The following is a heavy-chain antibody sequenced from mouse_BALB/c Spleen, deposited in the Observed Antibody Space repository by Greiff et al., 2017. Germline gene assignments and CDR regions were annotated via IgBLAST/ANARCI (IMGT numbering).Heavy chain of an antibody. CDR2: ILPGSGST. Sequence: QVQLKESGAELMKPGASVKISCKATGYTFSSYWIEWVKQRPGHGLEWIGEILPGSGSTNYNEKFKGKATFTADTSSNTAYMQLSSLTSEDSAVYYCARRQYDYGWNFDVWGAGTTVTVSS. CDR1: GYTFSSYW. CDR3: ARRQYDYGWNFDV. J-gene: IGHJ1*01. D-gene: IGHD2-4*01. V-gene: IGHV1-9*01.